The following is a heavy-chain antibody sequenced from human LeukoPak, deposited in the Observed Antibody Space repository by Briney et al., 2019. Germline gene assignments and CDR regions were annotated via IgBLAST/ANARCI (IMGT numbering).Heavy chain of an antibody. D-gene: IGHD6-13*01. CDR3: AKDVTYSAAGNKDYYYYMDV. Sequence: PGGSLRLSCAASGFTFSSYGMHWVRQAPGKGLEWVAVISYDGSNKYYADSVKGRFTISRDNSKNTLYLQMNSLRAEDTAVYYCAKDVTYSAAGNKDYYYYMDVWGKGTTVTVSS. CDR2: ISYDGSNK. V-gene: IGHV3-30*18. J-gene: IGHJ6*03. CDR1: GFTFSSYG.